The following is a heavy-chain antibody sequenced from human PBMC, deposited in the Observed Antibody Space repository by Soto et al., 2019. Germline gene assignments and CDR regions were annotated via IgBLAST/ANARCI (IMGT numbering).Heavy chain of an antibody. J-gene: IGHJ6*02. V-gene: IGHV3-23*01. Sequence: GGSLRLSCAASGFTFSSYAMSWVRQAPGKGLEWVSAISGSGGSTYYADSVKGRFTISRDNSKHTLYLQMNSLRAEDTAVSYCACAIRTAARGGYCYDGMDNWGQGTKLTISS. D-gene: IGHD2-21*01. CDR2: ISGSGGST. CDR3: ACAIRTAARGGYCYDGMDN. CDR1: GFTFSSYA.